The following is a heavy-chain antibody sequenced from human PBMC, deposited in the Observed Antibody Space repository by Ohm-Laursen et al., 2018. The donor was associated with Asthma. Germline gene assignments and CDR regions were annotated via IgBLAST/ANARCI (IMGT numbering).Heavy chain of an antibody. Sequence: ASVKVSCKASGYTFTSYGISWVRQAPGQGLEWMGWISAYNGNTNYAQELQGRVTMTTDTSTSTAYMELRSLRSDDTAVYYCARVADFSGGSCSHDNWFDPWGKGTLFTVS. V-gene: IGHV1-18*01. J-gene: IGHJ5*02. CDR3: ARVADFSGGSCSHDNWFDP. CDR2: ISAYNGNT. D-gene: IGHD2-15*01. CDR1: GYTFTSYG.